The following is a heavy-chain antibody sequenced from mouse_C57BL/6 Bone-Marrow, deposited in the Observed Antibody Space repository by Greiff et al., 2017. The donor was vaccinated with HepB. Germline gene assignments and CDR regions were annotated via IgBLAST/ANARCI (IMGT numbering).Heavy chain of an antibody. CDR1: GYSFTGYF. Sequence: VQLQQSGPELVKPGDSVKISCKASGYSFTGYFMNWVMQSHGKSLEWIGRINPYNGDTFYNQKFKGKATLTVDKSSSTAHMELRSLTTGDSAVYYCARSGGYKVDYWGQGTTLTVSS. V-gene: IGHV1-20*01. J-gene: IGHJ2*01. CDR3: ARSGGYKVDY. CDR2: INPYNGDT. D-gene: IGHD2-2*01.